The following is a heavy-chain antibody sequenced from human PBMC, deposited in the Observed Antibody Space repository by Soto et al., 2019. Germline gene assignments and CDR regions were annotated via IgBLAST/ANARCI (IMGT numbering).Heavy chain of an antibody. Sequence: DSVEGFFKASGYSFTGDYLHLVRQAPGQGLEWMGWINPKNGVTKYGQKFQGRLTMTRDTSTSTAYMGLSRLQSDDTAVYYCAKEGVIAAPQPYNWFDPWGQGVLVTVSS. CDR1: GYSFTGDY. V-gene: IGHV1-2*02. CDR2: INPKNGVT. J-gene: IGHJ5*02. CDR3: AKEGVIAAPQPYNWFDP. D-gene: IGHD2-21*01.